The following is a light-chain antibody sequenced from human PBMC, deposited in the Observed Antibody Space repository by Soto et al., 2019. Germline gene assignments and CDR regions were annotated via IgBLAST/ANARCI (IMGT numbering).Light chain of an antibody. J-gene: IGKJ4*01. CDR2: GAS. CDR1: QSVSST. CDR3: QQYNAWPLT. V-gene: IGKV3-15*01. Sequence: EVVMTQSPATLSVSPGERATLSCKASQSVSSTLAWYQQNPGQAPRLLIYGASTRAAGIPARFSGSGSGTEFTLTISSLQSEDFAVYYCQQYNAWPLTFGGGNKVEIK.